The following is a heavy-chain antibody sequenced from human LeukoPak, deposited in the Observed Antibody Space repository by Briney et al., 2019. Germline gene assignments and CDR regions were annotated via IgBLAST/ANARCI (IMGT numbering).Heavy chain of an antibody. Sequence: GGSLRLSCAASGFTFDNYAMHWVRQAPGKGLEWVSGISWNSGSIGYADSVKGRFTISRDNAKNSLYLQMNSLRAEDTALYYCAKESGSGPYYFDYWGQGTLVTVSS. V-gene: IGHV3-9*01. D-gene: IGHD2-15*01. CDR3: AKESGSGPYYFDY. J-gene: IGHJ4*02. CDR2: ISWNSGSI. CDR1: GFTFDNYA.